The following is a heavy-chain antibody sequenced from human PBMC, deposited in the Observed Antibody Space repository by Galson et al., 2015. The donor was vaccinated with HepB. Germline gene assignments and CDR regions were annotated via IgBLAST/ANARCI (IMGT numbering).Heavy chain of an antibody. Sequence: SVKVSCKASGYTFTSYGISWVRQAPGQGLEWMGWISAYNGNTNYAQKLQGSVTMTTDTSTSTAYMELRSLRSDDTAVYYCARREDYYDSSGYYSYWGQGTLVTVSS. V-gene: IGHV1-18*04. D-gene: IGHD3-22*01. J-gene: IGHJ4*02. CDR3: ARREDYYDSSGYYSY. CDR1: GYTFTSYG. CDR2: ISAYNGNT.